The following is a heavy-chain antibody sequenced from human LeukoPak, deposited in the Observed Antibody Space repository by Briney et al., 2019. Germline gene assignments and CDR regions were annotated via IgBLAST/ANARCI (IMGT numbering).Heavy chain of an antibody. CDR3: ARDHTTLTTRHFDF. CDR2: INPNSGGT. D-gene: IGHD4-17*01. J-gene: IGHJ4*02. Sequence: ASVKVSCKASGYTFTGYYMHWVRQAPGQGLEWVGWINPNSGGTNYAQEFQGRVTMTRDTSISTAYMELSSLRSDDTAMYYCARDHTTLTTRHFDFWGQGTLVTVSS. CDR1: GYTFTGYY. V-gene: IGHV1-2*02.